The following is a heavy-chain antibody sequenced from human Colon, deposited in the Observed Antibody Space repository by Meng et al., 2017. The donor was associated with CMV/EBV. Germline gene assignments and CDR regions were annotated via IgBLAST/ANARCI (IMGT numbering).Heavy chain of an antibody. V-gene: IGHV1-2*02. J-gene: IGHJ6*02. CDR2: INPNSGAT. CDR1: GYTFTAYN. D-gene: IGHD2-15*01. CDR3: AVIVPATDYSYGTDV. Sequence: ASVKVSCKTSGYTFTAYNMHWVRQAPGHGLEWMGWINPNSGATNYAQMFQGRITMTRDTSINTAYLELSTLKSEDTALYFCAVIVPATDYSYGTDVWGQGTTVTVSS.